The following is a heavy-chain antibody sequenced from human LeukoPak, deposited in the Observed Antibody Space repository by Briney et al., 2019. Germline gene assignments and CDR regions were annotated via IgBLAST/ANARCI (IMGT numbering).Heavy chain of an antibody. V-gene: IGHV3-21*01. CDR1: GFTFSSYA. J-gene: IGHJ1*01. CDR2: ISSSSSYI. D-gene: IGHD3-22*01. Sequence: PGGSLRLSCAASGFTFSSYAMHWVRQAPGKGLEWVSSISSSSSYIYYADSVKGRFTISRDNAKNPLHLQMNSLRAEDTAVYYCARDYYDSSGYYQHWGQGTLVTVSS. CDR3: ARDYYDSSGYYQH.